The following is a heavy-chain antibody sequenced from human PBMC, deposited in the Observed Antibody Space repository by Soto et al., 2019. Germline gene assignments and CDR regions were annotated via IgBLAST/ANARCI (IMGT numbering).Heavy chain of an antibody. J-gene: IGHJ4*02. CDR2: IYYSGTT. CDR1: GDSISSGDHY. V-gene: IGHV4-30-4*01. D-gene: IGHD6-6*01. CDR3: ARGAYSDSSSYFDY. Sequence: QVQLQESGPGLVKPSQTLSLTCTVSGDSISSGDHYWSWIRQPPGKRLEWIGYIYYSGTTYSRPSLQSRVTISVDTSKNQSSLKLNSVTAADTAVYYCARGAYSDSSSYFDYWGQGTLVPVSS.